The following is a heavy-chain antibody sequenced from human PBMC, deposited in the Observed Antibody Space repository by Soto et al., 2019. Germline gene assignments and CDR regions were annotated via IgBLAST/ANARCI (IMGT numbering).Heavy chain of an antibody. CDR3: ARVSGIYYYGMDV. D-gene: IGHD3-10*01. J-gene: IGHJ6*02. V-gene: IGHV4-59*12. CDR1: GGSISSYY. CDR2: IHYSGST. Sequence: SETLSLTCTVSGGSISSYYWTWIRQPPGKGLEWIGYIHYSGSTNYNPSLKSRVTISVDTSKNQFSLKLSSVTAADTAVYYCARVSGIYYYGMDVWGQGTTVTVSS.